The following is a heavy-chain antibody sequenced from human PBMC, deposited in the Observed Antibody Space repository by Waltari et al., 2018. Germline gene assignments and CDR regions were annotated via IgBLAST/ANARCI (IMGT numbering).Heavy chain of an antibody. J-gene: IGHJ6*03. D-gene: IGHD3-22*01. V-gene: IGHV3-74*01. CDR1: GFTFSRYW. Sequence: EVQLVESGGGLVQPGGSLRLSCAASGFTFSRYWMHWVRQAPGKGLGWGSRINSDGSGTIYADSVKCRFTISRDNAKNTLYLQLNSLRVEDTAVYYCAREPSPDSSGYFYYYMDVWGKGTTVTVSS. CDR3: AREPSPDSSGYFYYYMDV. CDR2: INSDGSGT.